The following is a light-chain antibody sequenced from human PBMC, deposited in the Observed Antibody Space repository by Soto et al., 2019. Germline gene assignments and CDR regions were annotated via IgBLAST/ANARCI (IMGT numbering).Light chain of an antibody. V-gene: IGLV1-51*01. CDR1: SSNIENNY. J-gene: IGLJ2*01. Sequence: QAVVTQPPSVSAAPGQKVTISCSGNSSNIENNYVSWYQQLPGTAPKLLIYDNNNRPSGIPDRFSGSKSGTSATLGITGLQTGDEADYYCGTWDNSLSAVVFGGGTKLTVL. CDR3: GTWDNSLSAVV. CDR2: DNN.